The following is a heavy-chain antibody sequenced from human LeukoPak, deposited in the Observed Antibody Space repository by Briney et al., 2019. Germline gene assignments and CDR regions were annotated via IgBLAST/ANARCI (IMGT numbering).Heavy chain of an antibody. Sequence: PGGSLRLSCAASGFTFSSYSMNWVRQAPGKGLEWVSYISSSSSTIYYADSVKGRFTISRDNAKNSLYLQMNSLRAEDTAVYYCARDQGDIIWDDAFDIWGQGTMVTVSS. CDR1: GFTFSSYS. CDR2: ISSSSSTI. D-gene: IGHD2-15*01. J-gene: IGHJ3*02. V-gene: IGHV3-48*01. CDR3: ARDQGDIIWDDAFDI.